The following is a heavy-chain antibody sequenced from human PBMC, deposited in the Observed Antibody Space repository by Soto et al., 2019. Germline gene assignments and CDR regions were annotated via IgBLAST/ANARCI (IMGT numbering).Heavy chain of an antibody. V-gene: IGHV4-30-4*01. CDR2: ISYSGTT. Sequence: SETLSLTCTVSGGSISSGNYYWSWIRQPPGKGLEWIGFISYSGTTHYSTSLRSRVSISVDTSKNQFSLDLSSVTAADTAVYYCARRWGTYFDFWGQGTLVT. D-gene: IGHD7-27*01. CDR3: ARRWGTYFDF. CDR1: GGSISSGNYY. J-gene: IGHJ4*02.